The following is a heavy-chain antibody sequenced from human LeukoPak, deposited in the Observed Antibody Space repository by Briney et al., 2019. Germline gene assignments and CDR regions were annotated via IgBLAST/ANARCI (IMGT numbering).Heavy chain of an antibody. CDR1: GFTFTSHW. V-gene: IGHV3-74*01. D-gene: IGHD2-21*02. CDR3: VRGRDVVVTAPGDY. Sequence: GGSLRLSCAASGFTFTSHWMHWARQPPGKGLVWVSRINHHGTSSTYADSVKGRFTISRDNAKNTLFLQMNSLGAEDTAVYYCVRGRDVVVTAPGDYWGQGTLVTVSS. J-gene: IGHJ4*02. CDR2: INHHGTSS.